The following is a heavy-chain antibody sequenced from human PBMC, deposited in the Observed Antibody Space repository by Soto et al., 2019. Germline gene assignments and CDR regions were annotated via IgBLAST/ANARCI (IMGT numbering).Heavy chain of an antibody. D-gene: IGHD3-10*01. Sequence: GESLKISCKGSGDSFAGYWIGWVRQMPGKGLDWMGVIYPGDSDTRYSPSFHGQVTISADKSISTAYLQWSSLKASDTAMYFCARLPGVRGVFDGFNVWGQGTMVTVSS. CDR1: GDSFAGYW. CDR3: ARLPGVRGVFDGFNV. V-gene: IGHV5-51*01. CDR2: IYPGDSDT. J-gene: IGHJ3*01.